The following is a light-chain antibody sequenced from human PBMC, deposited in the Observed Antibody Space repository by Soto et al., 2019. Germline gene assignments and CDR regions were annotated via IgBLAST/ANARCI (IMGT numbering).Light chain of an antibody. Sequence: DIVMTQSPLSLPVTPGEPASISCRSSQSLLYGAGYMYVDWYLQKPGQPPQLLIFLGSNRASGVPDRFSGSVSCPDFTLKISRVETEDVGVYYCMQALQTPYTFGQGTKLEIK. V-gene: IGKV2-28*01. CDR3: MQALQTPYT. J-gene: IGKJ2*01. CDR1: QSLLYGAGYMY. CDR2: LGS.